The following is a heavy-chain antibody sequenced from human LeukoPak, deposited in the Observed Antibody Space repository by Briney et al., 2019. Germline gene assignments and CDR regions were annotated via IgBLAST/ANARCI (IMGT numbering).Heavy chain of an antibody. J-gene: IGHJ5*02. D-gene: IGHD6-13*01. CDR3: ARQLTSSSCRWFDP. Sequence: GESLKISRKGSGYSFTSYWIGWVRQMPGKGVEWMGIIYPGDSDTRYSPSCQCQVTSSADKSISTAYLQWSSLKASDTAMYYCARQLTSSSCRWFDPWGQGTLVTVSS. V-gene: IGHV5-51*01. CDR2: IYPGDSDT. CDR1: GYSFTSYW.